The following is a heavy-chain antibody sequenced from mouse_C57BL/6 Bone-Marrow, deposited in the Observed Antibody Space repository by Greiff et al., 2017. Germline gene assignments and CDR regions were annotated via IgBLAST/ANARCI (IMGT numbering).Heavy chain of an antibody. CDR1: GYTFTSYW. Sequence: VQLQQSGAELAKPGASVKLSCKASGYTFTSYWMHWVKQRPGQGLEWIGYITPSSGYTKYNQKFKDKATLTADKSSSTAYMQRSSRTYEDSAVYYCAELPCNYGGRGTTLTVSS. CDR2: ITPSSGYT. CDR3: AELPCNY. D-gene: IGHD2-12*01. J-gene: IGHJ2*01. V-gene: IGHV1-7*01.